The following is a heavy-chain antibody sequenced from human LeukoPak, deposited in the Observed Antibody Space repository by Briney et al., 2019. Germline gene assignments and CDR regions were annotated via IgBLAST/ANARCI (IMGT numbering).Heavy chain of an antibody. CDR2: IYYSGST. Sequence: SETLSLTCTVSGGSISSYYWSWIRQPPGKGLEWFGYIYYSGSTNYNPSLKSRVTISVDTSKNQFSLKLSSVTAADTAVYYCARLYYDSSGYYPFDYWGQGTLVTVSS. J-gene: IGHJ4*02. CDR1: GGSISSYY. V-gene: IGHV4-59*08. D-gene: IGHD3-22*01. CDR3: ARLYYDSSGYYPFDY.